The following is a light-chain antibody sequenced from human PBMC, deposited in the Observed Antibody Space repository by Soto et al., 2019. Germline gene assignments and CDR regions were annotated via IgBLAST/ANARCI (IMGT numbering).Light chain of an antibody. CDR3: NSYRTVSTYV. J-gene: IGLJ1*01. V-gene: IGLV2-14*01. CDR1: SSDIGGYNF. CDR2: DVG. Sequence: QSALTQPDSVSGSPGQSITIACTGTSSDIGGYNFVSWYQQHPGKAPKLLIYDVGNRPSGVSNRFSGSKSGNTASLTISGLQAEDEAHYYCNSYRTVSTYVFGTGTKLTVL.